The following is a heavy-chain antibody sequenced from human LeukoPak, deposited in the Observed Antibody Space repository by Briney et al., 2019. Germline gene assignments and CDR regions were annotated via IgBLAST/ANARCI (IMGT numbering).Heavy chain of an antibody. CDR1: GFTVSRNH. Sequence: PGGSLRLSCAAFGFTVSRNHMTWVRQAPGKGREWVSIIYSGGSTYYADSVRGRFTISRDSSQNTLYLQMNGLRVEDTAVYYCVTLPTGDYWGQGTLVTVSS. CDR2: IYSGGST. J-gene: IGHJ4*02. D-gene: IGHD2-15*01. V-gene: IGHV3-53*01. CDR3: VTLPTGDY.